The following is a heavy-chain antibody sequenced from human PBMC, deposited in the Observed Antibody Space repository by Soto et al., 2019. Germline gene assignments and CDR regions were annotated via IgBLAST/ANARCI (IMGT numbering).Heavy chain of an antibody. CDR1: GGSMTSSNW. CDR2: AHHSERP. V-gene: IGHV4-4*02. D-gene: IGHD2-15*01. Sequence: QVQLQESGPGLVKPSGTLSLTCTVSGGSMTSSNWWNWVRQSPGKGLEWIGEAHHSERPNYTPSLKTRITTPGSKSKTQSSLMIPSATAPYTAVYYRARSDATGLDYWAEGTLVTVSS. CDR3: ARSDATGLDY. J-gene: IGHJ4*02.